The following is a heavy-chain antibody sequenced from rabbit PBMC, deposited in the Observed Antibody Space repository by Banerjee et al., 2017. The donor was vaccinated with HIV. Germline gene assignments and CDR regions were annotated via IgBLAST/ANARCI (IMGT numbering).Heavy chain of an antibody. J-gene: IGHJ4*01. CDR1: GFSFSSSYY. CDR3: ARDLAGVIGWNFGL. CDR2: IAAGSSSIT. V-gene: IGHV1S45*01. D-gene: IGHD4-1*01. Sequence: QEQLVESGGGLVQPEGSLTLTCTASGFSFSSSYYMCWVRQAPGKGLEWIACIAAGSSSITYYATWAKGRFTISKTSSTTVTLQMTSLTAADTATYFCARDLAGVIGWNFGLWGPGTLVTV.